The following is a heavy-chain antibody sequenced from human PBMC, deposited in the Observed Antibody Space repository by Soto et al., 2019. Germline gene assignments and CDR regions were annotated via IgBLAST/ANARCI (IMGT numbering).Heavy chain of an antibody. V-gene: IGHV1-69*01. Sequence: QVQLVQSGAEVKKPGSSVNVSCKSSGGTFSSYAISWVRQAPGQGLECMGGIIPISDTTNYAQKFQGRVTITADESTSTAYMELSSLRSEDTAVYYCARSQGSSTSLEIYYYYYYGMDVWGQGTTVTVSS. CDR3: ARSQGSSTSLEIYYYYYYGMDV. D-gene: IGHD2-2*01. CDR2: IIPISDTT. CDR1: GGTFSSYA. J-gene: IGHJ6*02.